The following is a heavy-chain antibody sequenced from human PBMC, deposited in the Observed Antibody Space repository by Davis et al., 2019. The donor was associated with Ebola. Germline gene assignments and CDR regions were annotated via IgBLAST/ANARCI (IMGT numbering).Heavy chain of an antibody. CDR1: GGTFSSYA. Sequence: AASVKVSCKASGGTFSSYAISWVRQAPGQGLEWMGGIIPMFDTPNYAQKFQGRVTITADESTSIAYMELSSLRSEDTAVYYCARDSSAFFDYWGQGTLVTVSS. J-gene: IGHJ4*02. V-gene: IGHV1-69*13. CDR2: IIPMFDTP. CDR3: ARDSSAFFDY. D-gene: IGHD3-3*01.